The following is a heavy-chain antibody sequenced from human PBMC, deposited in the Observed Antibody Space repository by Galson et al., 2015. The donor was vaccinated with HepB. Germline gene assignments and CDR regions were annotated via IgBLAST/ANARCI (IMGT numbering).Heavy chain of an antibody. D-gene: IGHD3-16*02. CDR2: ISYDGSNK. CDR1: GFTFSSYA. Sequence: SLRLSCAASGFTFSSYAMHWVRQAPGKGLEWVAVISYDGSNKYYADSVKGRFTISRDNSKNTLYLQMNSLRAEDTAVYYCARDLGDYVWGSYRYMRDDAFDIWGQGTMVTVSS. J-gene: IGHJ3*02. CDR3: ARDLGDYVWGSYRYMRDDAFDI. V-gene: IGHV3-30-3*01.